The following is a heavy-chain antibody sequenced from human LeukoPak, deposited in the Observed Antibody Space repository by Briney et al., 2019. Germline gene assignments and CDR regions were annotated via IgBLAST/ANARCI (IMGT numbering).Heavy chain of an antibody. V-gene: IGHV4-34*01. D-gene: IGHD4-23*01. J-gene: IGHJ4*02. CDR1: GGSFSGYY. CDR2: INHSGST. Sequence: SETLSLTCAVYGGSFSGYYWSWIRQPPGKGLEWIGEINHSGSTNYNPSLKSRVTISVDTSKNQFSLKLSSVTAADTAVYYCARVLTTVVPTYYFDYWGQGTLVTVSS. CDR3: ARVLTTVVPTYYFDY.